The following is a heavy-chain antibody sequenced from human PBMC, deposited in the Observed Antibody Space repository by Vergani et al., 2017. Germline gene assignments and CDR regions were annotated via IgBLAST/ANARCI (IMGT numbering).Heavy chain of an antibody. D-gene: IGHD2-21*02. V-gene: IGHV3-33*01. CDR3: ARDGPEAYCGGYCVDY. CDR1: GFTFSSYG. J-gene: IGHJ4*02. Sequence: QVQLVESGGGVVQPGRSLRLSCAASGFTFSSYGMHWVRQAPGKGLEWVAVIWYDGSNKYYADSVKGRFTISRDNSKNTLYLQMNSLRAEDTAVYYCARDGPEAYCGGYCVDYWGQGTLVTVSS. CDR2: IWYDGSNK.